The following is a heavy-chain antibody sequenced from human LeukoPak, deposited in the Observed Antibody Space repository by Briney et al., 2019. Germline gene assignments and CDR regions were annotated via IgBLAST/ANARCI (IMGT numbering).Heavy chain of an antibody. Sequence: GGSLRLSCGASGFTFDDYAMHWVRQAPGKGLEWVSGISWNSASLDYADSVKGRFTISRDNAKNSLYLQMNSLRAEDTAVYYCAKDLLRDRWFGESWGQGTLVTVSS. CDR1: GFTFDDYA. V-gene: IGHV3-9*01. CDR3: AKDLLRDRWFGES. J-gene: IGHJ5*02. D-gene: IGHD3-10*01. CDR2: ISWNSASL.